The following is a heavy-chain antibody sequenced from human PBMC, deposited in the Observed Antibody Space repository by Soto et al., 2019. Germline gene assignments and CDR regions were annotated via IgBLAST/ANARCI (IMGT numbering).Heavy chain of an antibody. J-gene: IGHJ4*02. Sequence: SLRLSCAASGFTFSSYGMHWVRQAPGKGLEWVAVISYDGSNKYYADSVKGRFTISRDNSKNTLYLQMNSLRAEDTAVYYCAKEYSTSFDYWGQGTPVTVSS. V-gene: IGHV3-30*18. CDR3: AKEYSTSFDY. D-gene: IGHD6-6*01. CDR1: GFTFSSYG. CDR2: ISYDGSNK.